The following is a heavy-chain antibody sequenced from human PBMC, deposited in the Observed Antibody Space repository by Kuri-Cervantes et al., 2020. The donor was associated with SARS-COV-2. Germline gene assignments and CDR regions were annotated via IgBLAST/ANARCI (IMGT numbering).Heavy chain of an antibody. CDR3: AREGCSGGSCYRSNWFNP. CDR1: GGSISSYY. CDR2: IYYSGST. V-gene: IGHV4-59*12. Sequence: GSLRLSCTVSGGSISSYYWSWIRQPPGKGLEWIGYIYYSGSTNYNPSLKSRVTISVDTSKNQFSLKLSSVTAADTAVYYCAREGCSGGSCYRSNWFNPWGQGTLVTVSS. D-gene: IGHD2-15*01. J-gene: IGHJ5*02.